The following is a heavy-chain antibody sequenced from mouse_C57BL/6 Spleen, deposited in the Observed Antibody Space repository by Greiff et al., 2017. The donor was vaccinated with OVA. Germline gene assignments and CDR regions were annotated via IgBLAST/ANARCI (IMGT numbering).Heavy chain of an antibody. Sequence: QVQLQQSGAELVKPGASVKLSCKASGYTFTSYWMHWVKQRPGQGLEWIGMIHPNSGSTNYNEKFKSKATLTVDKSSSTAYMHLSSLPSAASAVFDSARKNEDRDEWGQGTTGTGAS. J-gene: IGHJ2*01. CDR2: IHPNSGST. D-gene: IGHD3-3*01. V-gene: IGHV1-64*01. CDR1: GYTFTSYW. CDR3: ARKNEDRDE.